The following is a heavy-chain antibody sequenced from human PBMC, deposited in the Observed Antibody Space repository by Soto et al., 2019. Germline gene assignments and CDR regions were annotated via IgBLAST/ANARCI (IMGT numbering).Heavy chain of an antibody. CDR2: IDPSDSYT. CDR1: GYSFTSYW. CDR3: ARHQRYCSGGSCYNFDY. V-gene: IGHV5-10-1*01. J-gene: IGHJ4*02. Sequence: GASLKISCKGSGYSFTSYWISWVRQMPGKGLEWMGRIDPSDSYTNYSPSFQGHVTISADKSISTAYLQWSSLKASDTAMYYCARHQRYCSGGSCYNFDYWGQGTLVTVSS. D-gene: IGHD2-15*01.